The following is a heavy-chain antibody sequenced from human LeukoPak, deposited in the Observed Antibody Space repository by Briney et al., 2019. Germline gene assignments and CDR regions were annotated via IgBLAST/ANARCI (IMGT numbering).Heavy chain of an antibody. CDR3: ARDFNWNLDY. Sequence: PGGSLRLSCAASGFTFSSYWMCWVRQAPGKGLEWVASVKQDGSEKYSVDSVRGRFTISRDNAKNSLYLQMNSLRAEDTAVYYCARDFNWNLDYWGQGTLVTVSS. J-gene: IGHJ4*02. CDR2: VKQDGSEK. D-gene: IGHD1-20*01. CDR1: GFTFSSYW. V-gene: IGHV3-7*01.